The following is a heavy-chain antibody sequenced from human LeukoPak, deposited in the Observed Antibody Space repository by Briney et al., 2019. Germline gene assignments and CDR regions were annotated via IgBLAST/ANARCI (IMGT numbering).Heavy chain of an antibody. CDR1: GYTFTGYY. D-gene: IGHD3-10*01. V-gene: IGHV1-2*04. Sequence: GASVKVSCKASGYTFTGYYMHWVRQAPGQGLEWMGWINPNSGGTNYAQKFQGWVTMTRDTSISTAYMELSRLRSDDTAVYYCARDSCGSGSYYGYWGQGTLVTVSS. CDR3: ARDSCGSGSYYGY. CDR2: INPNSGGT. J-gene: IGHJ4*02.